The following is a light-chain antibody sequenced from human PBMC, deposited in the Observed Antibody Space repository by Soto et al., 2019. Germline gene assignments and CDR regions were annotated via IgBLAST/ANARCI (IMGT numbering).Light chain of an antibody. CDR1: QSVSSS. Sequence: EIVLTQSPCTLSLSPGERATLSCRASQSVSSSLAWYQQKPGQAPRLLIYCASSRATGIPDRFSGSGSGTDFTFPISRLEPEDFAVYYCQQYGRSPPWTFGQGTKVEIK. CDR2: CAS. V-gene: IGKV3-20*01. CDR3: QQYGRSPPWT. J-gene: IGKJ1*01.